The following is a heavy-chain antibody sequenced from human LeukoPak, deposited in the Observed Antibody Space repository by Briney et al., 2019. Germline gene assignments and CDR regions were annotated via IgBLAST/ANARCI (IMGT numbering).Heavy chain of an antibody. CDR3: ARDGSGTITYFDY. J-gene: IGHJ4*02. D-gene: IGHD3-10*01. V-gene: IGHV3-7*05. CDR2: INQDGSEK. Sequence: GGSLRLSCAASGFTFSNYWMTWVRQAPGKGLEWVANINQDGSEKYYVDSVKGRFTISRDNTKDSLYLQMNSLRAEDTAVYYCARDGSGTITYFDYWGQGTLVTVSS. CDR1: GFTFSNYW.